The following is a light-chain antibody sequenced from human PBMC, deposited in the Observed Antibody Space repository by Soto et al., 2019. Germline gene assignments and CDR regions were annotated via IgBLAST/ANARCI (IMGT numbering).Light chain of an antibody. V-gene: IGKV3-11*01. CDR2: DAS. Sequence: ESVLTQSPATLSLSQGKRAPFSRRASRTARTPLAWYQHNPDKAPRLLIYDASNRATGVQTRSSGSGFGTDFTLTISSLEPEDFAVYYCQQRDQWPPVTFGGGTRVEIK. CDR3: QQRDQWPPVT. CDR1: RTARTP. J-gene: IGKJ4*01.